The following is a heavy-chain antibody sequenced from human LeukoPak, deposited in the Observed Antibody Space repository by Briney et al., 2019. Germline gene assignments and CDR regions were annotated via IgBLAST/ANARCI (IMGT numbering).Heavy chain of an antibody. J-gene: IGHJ4*02. Sequence: GGSLRLSCAASGFTFSSYGMSWVRQAPGKGLEWVSAISGSGGSTYYADSVKGRFTISRDNSKNTLYLQMNSLRAEDTAVYYCAIGTRAAGNLPLFDYWGQGTLVTVSS. D-gene: IGHD6-13*01. CDR2: ISGSGGST. CDR1: GFTFSSYG. CDR3: AIGTRAAGNLPLFDY. V-gene: IGHV3-23*01.